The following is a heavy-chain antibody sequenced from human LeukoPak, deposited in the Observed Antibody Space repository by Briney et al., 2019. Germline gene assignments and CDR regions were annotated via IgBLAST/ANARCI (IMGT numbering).Heavy chain of an antibody. CDR3: ARVLGWFGELLTLGFDP. CDR2: IYHSGST. CDR1: GYSISSGYY. D-gene: IGHD3-10*01. V-gene: IGHV4-38-2*02. Sequence: SGTLSLTCTVSGYSISSGYYWGWIRQPPGKGLEWIGSIYHSGSTYYNPSLKSRVTISVDTSKNQFSLKLSSVTAADTAVYYCARVLGWFGELLTLGFDPWGQGTLVTVSS. J-gene: IGHJ5*02.